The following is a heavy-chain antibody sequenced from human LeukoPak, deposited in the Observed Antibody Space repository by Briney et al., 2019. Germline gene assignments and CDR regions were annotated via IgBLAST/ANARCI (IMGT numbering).Heavy chain of an antibody. J-gene: IGHJ4*02. D-gene: IGHD4-11*01. CDR3: AREKSTVIRKLLGY. CDR2: ISAYNGNT. CDR1: GGTFSSYA. Sequence: ASVKVSCKASGGTFSSYAISWVRQAPGQGLEWMGWISAYNGNTNYAQKLQGRVTMTTDTSTSTAYMELRSLRSDDTAVYYCAREKSTVIRKLLGYWGQGTLVTVPS. V-gene: IGHV1-18*01.